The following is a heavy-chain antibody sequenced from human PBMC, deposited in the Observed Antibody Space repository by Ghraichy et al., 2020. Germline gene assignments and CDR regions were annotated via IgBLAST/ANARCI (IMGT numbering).Heavy chain of an antibody. CDR3: ARHGGMSSNSDSDF. D-gene: IGHD4-11*01. V-gene: IGHV4-39*01. CDR1: GGSITSRSYY. Sequence: SETLSLSCTVSGGSITSRSYYWGWIRQPPGEGLEWIGSIYYTGSAYYNPSLETRVTILVDTSNNQFSLNLTSVTAADTAVYYCARHGGMSSNSDSDFWGQGIMVTVSS. CDR2: IYYTGSA. J-gene: IGHJ4*02.